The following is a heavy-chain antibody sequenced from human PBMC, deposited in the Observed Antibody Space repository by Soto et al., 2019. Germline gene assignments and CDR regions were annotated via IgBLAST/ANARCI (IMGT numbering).Heavy chain of an antibody. CDR3: ARGGAHIDSSVNFGF. CDR2: TWFDGRIA. D-gene: IGHD3-22*01. V-gene: IGHV3-33*01. Sequence: QVQLVESGGGVVQPGRSLRLSCVGSGLNFNDYGLNWVRQAPGNGLEWVAITWFDGRIAYYAESVKGRFTISRVNCKKPVYLQMNSLRGEATAIYYRARGGAHIDSSVNFGFGGQGTQVTVS. CDR1: GLNFNDYG. J-gene: IGHJ4*02.